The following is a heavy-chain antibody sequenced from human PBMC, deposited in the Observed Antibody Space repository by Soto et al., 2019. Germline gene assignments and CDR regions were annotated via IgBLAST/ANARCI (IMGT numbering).Heavy chain of an antibody. Sequence: EVQLVESGGGLVRPGRALRPSCTASGFTFDDYAMHWVRQAPGRGLEWGSGITWNSGNIAYADSVKGRITIARDDDNNSLYLQMNSLRPEDTALYYCVKDSYADFHRVLSTAEYFFDYWGHGTLVTVSS. CDR2: ITWNSGNI. V-gene: IGHV3-9*01. D-gene: IGHD2-2*01. J-gene: IGHJ4*01. CDR3: VKDSYADFHRVLSTAEYFFDY. CDR1: GFTFDDYA.